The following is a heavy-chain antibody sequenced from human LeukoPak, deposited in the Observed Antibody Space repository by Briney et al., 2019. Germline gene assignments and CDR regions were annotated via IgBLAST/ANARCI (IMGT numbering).Heavy chain of an antibody. CDR1: GFTFSSYW. CDR2: INSDGSST. Sequence: GGSLRLSCAASGFTFSSYWMHWVRQAPGKGLVWVSRINSDGSSTSYADSVKGRFTISRDNAKNTLYLQMNSLRAEDTAVYYCGRGDDSSGYYPYYYYYYGMDVWGQGTTVTVSS. J-gene: IGHJ6*02. V-gene: IGHV3-74*01. CDR3: GRGDDSSGYYPYYYYYYGMDV. D-gene: IGHD3-22*01.